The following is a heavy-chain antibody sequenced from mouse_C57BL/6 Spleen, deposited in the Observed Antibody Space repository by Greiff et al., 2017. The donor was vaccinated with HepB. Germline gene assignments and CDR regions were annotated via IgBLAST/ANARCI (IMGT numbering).Heavy chain of an antibody. V-gene: IGHV2-9-1*01. CDR3: ARKGGLGRGYYFDY. CDR1: GFSLTSYA. D-gene: IGHD4-1*01. J-gene: IGHJ2*01. Sequence: VQLVESGPGLVAPSQSLSITCTVSGFSLTSYAISWVRQPPGKGLEWLGVIWTGGGTNYNSALKSRLSISKDNSKSQVFLKMNSLQTDDTARYCCARKGGLGRGYYFDYWGQGTTLTVSS. CDR2: IWTGGGT.